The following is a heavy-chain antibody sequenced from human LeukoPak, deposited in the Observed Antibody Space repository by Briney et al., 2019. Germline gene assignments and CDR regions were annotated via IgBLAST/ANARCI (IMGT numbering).Heavy chain of an antibody. V-gene: IGHV1-8*01. CDR1: GYTFTSYD. J-gene: IGHJ6*02. Sequence: ASVKVSCKASGYTFTSYDINWVRQATGQGLEWMGWMNPNSGNTGYAQKFQGRVTMTRNTSISTAYMELSSLRSEDTAVYYCAILISSQYSSSWYRAYYYYHGMDVWGQGTTVTVSS. CDR3: AILISSQYSSSWYRAYYYYHGMDV. CDR2: MNPNSGNT. D-gene: IGHD6-13*01.